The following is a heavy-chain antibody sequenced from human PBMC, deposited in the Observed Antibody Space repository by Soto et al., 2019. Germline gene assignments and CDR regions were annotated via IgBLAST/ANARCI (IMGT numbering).Heavy chain of an antibody. V-gene: IGHV4-39*01. D-gene: IGHD3-3*01. J-gene: IGHJ5*02. CDR2: IYYSGST. Sequence: SETLSLTCTVSGGSISSSSYYWGWIRQPPGKGLEWIGSIYYSGSTYYNPSLKSRVTISVDTFKNQFSLKLSSVTAADTAVYYCARKFTIFGVVTPGGWFDPWGQGTLVTVSS. CDR1: GGSISSSSYY. CDR3: ARKFTIFGVVTPGGWFDP.